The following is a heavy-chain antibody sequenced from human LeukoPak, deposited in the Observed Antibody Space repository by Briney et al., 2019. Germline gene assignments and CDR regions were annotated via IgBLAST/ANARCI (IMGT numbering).Heavy chain of an antibody. CDR2: LHYSGTP. CDR1: DDSISSNSYY. D-gene: IGHD1-14*01. V-gene: IGHV4-39*01. CDR3: TRGDDSYKPGNF. Sequence: SETLALTCIVSDDSISSNSYYWNWIRQPPGKGLEWVASLHYSGTPYYKPSLSRRIAIFADTSKRQLSLKMTSVTASDTGVYYCTRGDDSYKPGNFWGQGALVTVSS. J-gene: IGHJ4*02.